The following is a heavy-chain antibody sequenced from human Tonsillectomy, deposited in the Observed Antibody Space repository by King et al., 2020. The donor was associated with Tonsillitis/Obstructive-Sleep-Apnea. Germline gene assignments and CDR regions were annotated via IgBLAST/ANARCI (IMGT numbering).Heavy chain of an antibody. Sequence: VQLVESGGGLVQPGGSLRLSCAASGFTFSSYAMSWVRQAPGKGLEWGTGISGIGTGTYSADSLKGRFTISSDNSQNTLYLQMNSLRVEDTAVYYCAKAFSLGYFYYYMDVWGKGTTVTVSS. D-gene: IGHD2/OR15-2a*01. CDR1: GFTFSSYA. J-gene: IGHJ6*03. CDR2: ISGIGTGT. CDR3: AKAFSLGYFYYYMDV. V-gene: IGHV3-23*04.